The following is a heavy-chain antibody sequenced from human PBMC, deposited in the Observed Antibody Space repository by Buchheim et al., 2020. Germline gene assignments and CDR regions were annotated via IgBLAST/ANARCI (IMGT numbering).Heavy chain of an antibody. D-gene: IGHD2-2*01. J-gene: IGHJ5*02. CDR1: GYTFTGYY. Sequence: QVQLVQSGAEVKKPGASVKVSCKASGYTFTGYYMHWVRQAAGPGLEWMGWINPNSGGTNYAQKFQGWVTMTRDTSISTASMELSRLRSDDTAMYYCARVRCSSTSCYAFDPWGQGTL. CDR3: ARVRCSSTSCYAFDP. V-gene: IGHV1-2*04. CDR2: INPNSGGT.